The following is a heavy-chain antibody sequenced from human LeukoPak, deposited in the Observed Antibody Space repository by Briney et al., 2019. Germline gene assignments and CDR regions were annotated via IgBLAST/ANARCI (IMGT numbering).Heavy chain of an antibody. CDR2: INHSGST. D-gene: IGHD5-18*01. J-gene: IGHJ4*02. V-gene: IGHV4-34*01. CDR1: GGSFSGYY. CDR3: ASSGYSYGYSRSLYY. Sequence: SETLSLTCAVYGGSFSGYYWSWIRQPPGRGLEWIGEINHSGSTNYNPSLKSRVTISVDTSKNQFSLKLSSVTAADTAVYYCASSGYSYGYSRSLYYWGQGTLVTVSS.